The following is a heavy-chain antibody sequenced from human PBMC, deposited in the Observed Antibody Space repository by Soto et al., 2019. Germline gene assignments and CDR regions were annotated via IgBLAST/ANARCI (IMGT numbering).Heavy chain of an antibody. CDR3: ARELPSRVNVVVIDAFDI. Sequence: DSVKVSCKASAYTFTSYYMHWVRQAPGQGLEWMGIINPSGGSTSYAQKFQGRVTMTRDTSTSTVYMELSSLRSEDTAVYYCARELPSRVNVVVIDAFDIWGQGTMVTVSS. CDR1: AYTFTSYY. V-gene: IGHV1-46*01. D-gene: IGHD3-22*01. CDR2: INPSGGST. J-gene: IGHJ3*02.